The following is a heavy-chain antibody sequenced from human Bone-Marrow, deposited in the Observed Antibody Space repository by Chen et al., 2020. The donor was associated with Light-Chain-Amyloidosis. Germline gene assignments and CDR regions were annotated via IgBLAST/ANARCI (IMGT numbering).Heavy chain of an antibody. CDR3: AKGRNSGQYQIHD. J-gene: IGHJ4*02. CDR1: GFTFSGYW. CDR2: IKQSGSDK. D-gene: IGHD5-12*01. V-gene: IGHV3-7*01. Sequence: EGQLVQSGGGLVQPGGSLRLSCEASGFTFSGYWMSWVRQAPGKGLEWVANIKQSGSDKDYLESVKGRFTISRDNGKNSLYLQMNNLRAEDTAVYYCAKGRNSGQYQIHDWGQGALVTVSS.